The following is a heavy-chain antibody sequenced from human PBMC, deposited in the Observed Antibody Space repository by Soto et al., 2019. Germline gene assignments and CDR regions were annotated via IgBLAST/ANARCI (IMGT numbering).Heavy chain of an antibody. V-gene: IGHV1-46*03. CDR2: INPSGGST. CDR3: ARDSSGSFTDYYYMDV. Sequence: ASVKVSCKASGYTFTSYYMHWVRQAPGQGLERMGIINPSGGSTSYAQKFQGRVTMTRDTSTSTVYMELSSLRSEDTAVYYCARDSSGSFTDYYYMDVWGKGTTVTVSS. D-gene: IGHD6-19*01. CDR1: GYTFTSYY. J-gene: IGHJ6*03.